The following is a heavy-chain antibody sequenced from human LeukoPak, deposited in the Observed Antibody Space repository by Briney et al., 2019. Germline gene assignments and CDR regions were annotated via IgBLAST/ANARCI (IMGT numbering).Heavy chain of an antibody. CDR1: GGSFSGYY. V-gene: IGHV4-34*01. CDR3: ARDKGWRWLPDY. J-gene: IGHJ4*02. Sequence: PSETLSLTFAVYGGSFSGYYWSWIRQPPGKGLEWIGEINHSGSTNYNPSLKSRVTISVDTSKNQFSLKLSSVTAADTAVYYCARDKGWRWLPDYWGQGTLVTVSS. CDR2: INHSGST. D-gene: IGHD5-24*01.